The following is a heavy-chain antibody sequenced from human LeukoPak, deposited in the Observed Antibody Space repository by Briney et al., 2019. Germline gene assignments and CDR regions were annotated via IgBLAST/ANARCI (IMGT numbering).Heavy chain of an antibody. CDR2: IIPIFGTA. D-gene: IGHD6-13*01. CDR1: GGTFSSYA. V-gene: IGHV1-69*05. CDR3: ARSRSWYISHSDY. Sequence: SVKVSCKASGGTFSSYAISWVRQAPGQGLEWMGRIIPIFGTANYAQKFQGRVTITTDESTSTAYMELSSLRSEDTAVYYCARSRSWYISHSDYWGQGTLVTVAS. J-gene: IGHJ4*02.